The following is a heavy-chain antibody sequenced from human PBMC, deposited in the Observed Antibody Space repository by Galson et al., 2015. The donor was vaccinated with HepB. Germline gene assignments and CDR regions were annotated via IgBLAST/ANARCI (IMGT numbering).Heavy chain of an antibody. CDR2: IYYSGST. CDR3: ARHRPEGATINYFDY. Sequence: SETLSLTCTVSGGSISSSSYYWGWIRQPPGKGLEWIGSIYYSGSTYYNPSLKSRVTISVDTSKNQFSLKLSSVTAADTAVYYCARHRPEGATINYFDYWGQGTLVTVSS. J-gene: IGHJ4*02. D-gene: IGHD1-26*01. V-gene: IGHV4-39*01. CDR1: GGSISSSSYY.